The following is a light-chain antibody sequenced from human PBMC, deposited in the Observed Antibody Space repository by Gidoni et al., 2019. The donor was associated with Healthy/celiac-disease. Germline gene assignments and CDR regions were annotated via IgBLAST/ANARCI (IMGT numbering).Light chain of an antibody. Sequence: DIQMTQSPSTLSASVGDRVTITCRASQSISSWLAWYQQKPGKAPTLLIYKASSLESGVPSRFSGSGSWTEFTLTISSLQPDDFATYYCQQYNSYSPWTFGQGTKVEIK. CDR3: QQYNSYSPWT. CDR2: KAS. CDR1: QSISSW. V-gene: IGKV1-5*03. J-gene: IGKJ1*01.